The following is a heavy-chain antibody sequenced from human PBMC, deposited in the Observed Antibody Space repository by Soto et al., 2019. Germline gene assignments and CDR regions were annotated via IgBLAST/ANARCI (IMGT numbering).Heavy chain of an antibody. D-gene: IGHD3-10*01. J-gene: IGHJ4*02. CDR3: ARLGAYYYGSGSPATAETDYYFDY. V-gene: IGHV1-18*01. CDR1: GYTFTSYG. Sequence: QVQLVQSGAEVKKPGASVKVSCKASGYTFTSYGISWVRQAPGQGLEWMGWISAYNGNTNYAQKLQGRVTMTTDTSTSTAYMERRSLRSDDSAVYYCARLGAYYYGSGSPATAETDYYFDYWGQGTLVTVSS. CDR2: ISAYNGNT.